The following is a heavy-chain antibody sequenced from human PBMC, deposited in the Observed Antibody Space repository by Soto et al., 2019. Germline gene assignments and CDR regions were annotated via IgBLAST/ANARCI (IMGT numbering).Heavy chain of an antibody. D-gene: IGHD3-3*01. CDR2: ISGSDSKT. V-gene: IGHV3-23*01. CDR3: ARWSYLDY. Sequence: GGSLRLSCVASGFSFGSYALTWVRQAPGKGLEWVSTISGSDSKTFYADAVKGRFSISRDISQSTLYLQMNSLRADDTAIYYCARWSYLDYWGQGTRVTVSS. J-gene: IGHJ4*02. CDR1: GFSFGSYA.